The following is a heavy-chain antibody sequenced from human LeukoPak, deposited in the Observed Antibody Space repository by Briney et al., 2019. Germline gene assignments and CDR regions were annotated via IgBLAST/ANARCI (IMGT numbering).Heavy chain of an antibody. D-gene: IGHD4-17*01. CDR3: ARVADYGDYVPLDYYYGMDV. CDR1: GYTFTSYY. J-gene: IGHJ6*02. Sequence: ASVKVSCKASGYTFTSYYMHWVRQAPGQGLEWMGWINPNSGGTNYAQKFQGRVTMTRDTSISTAYMELSRLRSDDTAVYYCARVADYGDYVPLDYYYGMDVWGQGTTVTVSS. V-gene: IGHV1-2*02. CDR2: INPNSGGT.